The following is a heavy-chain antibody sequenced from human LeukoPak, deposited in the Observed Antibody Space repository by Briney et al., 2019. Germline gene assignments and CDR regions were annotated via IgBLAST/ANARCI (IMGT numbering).Heavy chain of an antibody. V-gene: IGHV1-69*04. D-gene: IGHD3-3*01. J-gene: IGHJ5*02. CDR2: IIPILGKA. CDR1: GGTFSSYA. CDR3: ARGPRSEWGDFWSGYYRYNWFDP. Sequence: SVKVSCKASGGTFSSYAISWVRQAPGQGLEWMGRIIPILGKANYAQKFQGRVTITADKSTSTAYMELSSLRSEDTAVYYCARGPRSEWGDFWSGYYRYNWFDPWGQGTLVTVSS.